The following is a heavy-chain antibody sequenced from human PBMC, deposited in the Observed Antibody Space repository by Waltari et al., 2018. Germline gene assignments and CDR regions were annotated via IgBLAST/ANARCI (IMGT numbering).Heavy chain of an antibody. CDR3: ARGAWSYYDSSGYYFDY. Sequence: QLQLQESGSGLVKPSQTLSLPCAVSGGSISSGCYSLSWLRQPPGKGLEWIGYIYHSGSTYYNPSLKSRVTISVDRSKNQFSLKLSSVTAADTAVYYCARGAWSYYDSSGYYFDYWGQGTLVTVSS. CDR1: GGSISSGCYS. V-gene: IGHV4-30-2*01. J-gene: IGHJ4*02. D-gene: IGHD3-22*01. CDR2: IYHSGST.